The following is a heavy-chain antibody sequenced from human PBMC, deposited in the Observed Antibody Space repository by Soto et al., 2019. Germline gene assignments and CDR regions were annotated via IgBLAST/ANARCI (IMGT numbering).Heavy chain of an antibody. J-gene: IGHJ4*02. CDR2: IYYSGST. CDR3: ARHERYRSTVVYYFDY. D-gene: IGHD4-17*01. Sequence: SDTLYLTCTVSSGSICSTSYYWGWIRKPPGKGLECIGSIYYSGSTYYNPSLKSRVTISVDTSKNQFSLKLSSVTAADTAVYYCARHERYRSTVVYYFDYWGQGTLVTVSS. V-gene: IGHV4-39*01. CDR1: SGSICSTSYY.